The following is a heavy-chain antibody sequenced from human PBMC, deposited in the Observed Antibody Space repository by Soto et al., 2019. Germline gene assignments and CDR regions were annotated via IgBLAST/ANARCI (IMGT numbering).Heavy chain of an antibody. J-gene: IGHJ6*02. CDR1: GGSISSSNW. V-gene: IGHV4-4*02. CDR3: ARAGVGYSSSWYDYYYYGMDV. Sequence: SETLSLTCAVSGGSISSSNWWSWVRQPPGKGLEWIGEIYHSGSTNYNPSLKSRVTISVDKSKNQFPLRLSSVTAADTAVYYCARAGVGYSSSWYDYYYYGMDVWGQGTTVTVSS. CDR2: IYHSGST. D-gene: IGHD6-13*01.